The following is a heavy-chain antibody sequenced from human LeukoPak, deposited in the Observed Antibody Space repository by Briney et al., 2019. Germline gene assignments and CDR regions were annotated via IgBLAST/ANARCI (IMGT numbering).Heavy chain of an antibody. CDR3: ARLARLHYYYMDV. V-gene: IGHV4-38-2*01. J-gene: IGHJ6*03. Sequence: SETLSLTCAVSGYSISSGYYWGWIRQPPGKGLEWIGSIYHSGSTYYNPSLKSRVTISVDTSKNQFSLKLSSVTATDTAVYDWARLARLHYYYMDVWGNGTTVTVSS. D-gene: IGHD6-25*01. CDR2: IYHSGST. CDR1: GYSISSGYY.